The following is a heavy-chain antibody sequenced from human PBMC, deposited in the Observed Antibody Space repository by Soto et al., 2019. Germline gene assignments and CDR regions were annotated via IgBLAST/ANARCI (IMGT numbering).Heavy chain of an antibody. CDR2: IIPIFGKA. V-gene: IGHV1-69*01. D-gene: IGHD6-13*01. CDR3: ACSSKAAVTFEWYDP. J-gene: IGHJ5*02. CDR1: GGTFSSYA. Sequence: QVQLVQSVAEVKKPGSSVKVSCKASGGTFSSYAISWVRQAPGQGLEWMGGIIPIFGKANYAQKFQGRVTNTADESTSTANMELSRLRSEDTAVYYCACSSKAAVTFEWYDPWGQGTLVTVSS.